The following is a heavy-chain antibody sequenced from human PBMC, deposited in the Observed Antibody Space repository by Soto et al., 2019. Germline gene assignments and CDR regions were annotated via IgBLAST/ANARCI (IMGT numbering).Heavy chain of an antibody. V-gene: IGHV1-2*02. J-gene: IGHJ3*02. CDR3: ARGDMVRGDQAPALDI. CDR2: INPNSGGT. Sequence: ASVKVSCKASGYTFTGYYMHWVRQAPGQGLEWMGWINPNSGGTNYAQKFQGRVTMTRDTSISTAYMELSRLRSDDTAVYYCARGDMVRGDQAPALDIWGQGTMVTVS. D-gene: IGHD3-10*01. CDR1: GYTFTGYY.